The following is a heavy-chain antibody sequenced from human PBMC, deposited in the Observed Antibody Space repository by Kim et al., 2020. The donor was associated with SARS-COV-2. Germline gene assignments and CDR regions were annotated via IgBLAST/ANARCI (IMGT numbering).Heavy chain of an antibody. V-gene: IGHV3-7*03. CDR3: VRNPGDYYYGMDV. J-gene: IGHJ6*02. Sequence: GGSLRLSCAASGFTFSSYWMSWVRQAPGKGLEWVANIKQDGSENYYVDSVKGRFTISRDNAKNSLYLQMNSLRAEDTAVYYCVRNPGDYYYGMDVWGQGTTVTVSS. CDR2: IKQDGSEN. CDR1: GFTFSSYW.